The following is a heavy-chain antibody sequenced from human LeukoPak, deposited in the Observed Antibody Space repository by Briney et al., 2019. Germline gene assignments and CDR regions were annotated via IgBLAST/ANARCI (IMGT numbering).Heavy chain of an antibody. V-gene: IGHV3-23*01. CDR1: GFTFSSYA. CDR3: AKARIYSGYDYALFDY. D-gene: IGHD5-12*01. Sequence: GGSLRLSCAASGFTFSSYAMSWVRQAPGKGLEWVSAISGSGGSTYYADSVKGRFTISRDNSKNTLYLQMNSLRAEDTAVYYCAKARIYSGYDYALFDYWGQGNLVTVSS. CDR2: ISGSGGST. J-gene: IGHJ4*02.